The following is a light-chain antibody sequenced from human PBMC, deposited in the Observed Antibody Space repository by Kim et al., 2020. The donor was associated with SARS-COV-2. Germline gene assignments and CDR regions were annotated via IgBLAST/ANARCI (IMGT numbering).Light chain of an antibody. V-gene: IGLV7-46*01. J-gene: IGLJ2*01. Sequence: GGPVTVTCGSSTGAVTSGHYPYWIQQKAGQAPRTLIYDTNNKHSWTPARFSGSLLGGKAALTLSGAQTEDEGDYYCLLAYNGAPVVFGGGTQLTVL. CDR1: TGAVTSGHY. CDR3: LLAYNGAPVV. CDR2: DTN.